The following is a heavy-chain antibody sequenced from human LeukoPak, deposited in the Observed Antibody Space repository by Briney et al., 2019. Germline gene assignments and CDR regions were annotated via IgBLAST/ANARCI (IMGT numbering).Heavy chain of an antibody. CDR2: INSDGSST. J-gene: IGHJ3*02. V-gene: IGHV3-74*01. CDR3: AKAEYAFDI. Sequence: GGSLRLSCAASGFTFSSYWMHWVRQAPGKGLVWVSRINSDGSSTSYADSVKGRFTISRDNAKNSLYLQMNSLRAEDTALYYCAKAEYAFDIWGQGTMVTVSS. CDR1: GFTFSSYW.